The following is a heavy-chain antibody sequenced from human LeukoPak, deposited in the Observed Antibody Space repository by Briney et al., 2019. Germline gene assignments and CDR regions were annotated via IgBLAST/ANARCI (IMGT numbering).Heavy chain of an antibody. CDR3: ARRGEYIEGIAAAGYFDY. Sequence: NASETLSLTCTVSGGSISSSSYYWGWIRQPPGKGLEWIGSIYYSGSTYYNPSLKSRVTISVDTSKNQFSLKLSSVTAADTAVYYCARRGEYIEGIAAAGYFDYWGQGTLVTVSS. CDR2: IYYSGST. CDR1: GGSISSSSYY. D-gene: IGHD6-13*01. J-gene: IGHJ4*02. V-gene: IGHV4-39*07.